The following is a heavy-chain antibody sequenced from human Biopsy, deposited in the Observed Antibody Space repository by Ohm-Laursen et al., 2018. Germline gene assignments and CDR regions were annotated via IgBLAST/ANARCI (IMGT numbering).Heavy chain of an antibody. CDR3: AKCMTGGSNYYFHH. CDR2: IWYDGSNK. CDR1: GFTFSSYG. V-gene: IGHV3-33*06. Sequence: SLRLSCSASGFTFSSYGMHWVRQAPGKGLEWVAAIWYDGSNKNYADSVKGRFTIFRDNSKNTLYLQMNSLGGEDTAVYYCAKCMTGGSNYYFHHCGQGTLVTVSS. J-gene: IGHJ4*02. D-gene: IGHD2-8*01.